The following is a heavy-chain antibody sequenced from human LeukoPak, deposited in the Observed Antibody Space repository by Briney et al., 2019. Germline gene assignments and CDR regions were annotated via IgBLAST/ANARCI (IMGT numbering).Heavy chain of an antibody. Sequence: GESLKISCKGAGYSFTSYWHGWVRKMHGTGLERMGIIYPGDSDTSYSPSFQGQLTISADKSISTAYRQWSILKASDSAMYFCVRGDGYNFAYDIWGQGTLVTVSS. CDR1: GYSFTSYW. CDR3: VRGDGYNFAYDI. V-gene: IGHV5-51*01. CDR2: IYPGDSDT. D-gene: IGHD5-24*01. J-gene: IGHJ4*02.